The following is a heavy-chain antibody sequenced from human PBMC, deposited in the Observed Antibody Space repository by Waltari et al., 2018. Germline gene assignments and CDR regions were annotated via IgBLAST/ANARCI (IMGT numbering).Heavy chain of an antibody. CDR3: ARHESAHYGGFDS. D-gene: IGHD4-17*01. V-gene: IGHV4-38-2*01. CDR2: VYHFGRS. Sequence: QVQLQESGPGLVKPSATPSLTCAVSGDSITRASYWGWIRQPPGKGLEWIGYVYHFGRSSYNPSLKSRVTMSVDTSKRQFSLNLSSVTAADTAVYYCARHESAHYGGFDSWGRGTLVTVSA. J-gene: IGHJ4*02. CDR1: GDSITRASY.